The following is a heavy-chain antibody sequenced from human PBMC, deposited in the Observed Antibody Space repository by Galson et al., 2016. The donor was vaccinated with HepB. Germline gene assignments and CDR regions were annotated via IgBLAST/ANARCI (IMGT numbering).Heavy chain of an antibody. CDR2: IDPGDSNT. D-gene: IGHD3-16*01. J-gene: IGHJ5*02. CDR1: GSSFTNHW. Sequence: QSGAEVKMPGASLRISCKGSGSSFTNHWITWVRQMPGKGLEWMGRIDPGDSNTDYSPSFQGHVTLSVDKSISVVYLLWSSLKASDTATYYCARRRAVRGWGLDPWGQGTLVTVSS. CDR3: ARRRAVRGWGLDP. V-gene: IGHV5-10-1*01.